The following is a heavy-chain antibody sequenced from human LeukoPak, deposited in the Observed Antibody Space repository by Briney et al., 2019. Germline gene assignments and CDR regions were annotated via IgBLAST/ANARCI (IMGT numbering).Heavy chain of an antibody. CDR3: ARRRGSWHKKNRFDP. Sequence: ASVKVSCKSSVYTFTTYDINWVRQATGQGLEWMGWMNPNSGNTGYAQKFQGRVTMTRNTSITTAQMELSSLRFEETAGYYWARRRGSWHKKNRFDPWGQGTLVTVP. CDR1: VYTFTTYD. D-gene: IGHD3-10*01. V-gene: IGHV1-8*01. J-gene: IGHJ5*02. CDR2: MNPNSGNT.